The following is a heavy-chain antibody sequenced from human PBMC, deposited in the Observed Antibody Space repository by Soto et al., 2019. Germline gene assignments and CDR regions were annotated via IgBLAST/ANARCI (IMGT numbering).Heavy chain of an antibody. V-gene: IGHV3-30*18. CDR2: ISFDGGNQ. D-gene: IGHD3-10*01. J-gene: IGHJ6*02. CDR1: GFTFGSCG. CDR3: AKAPSGSRYYYYGMDV. Sequence: GGSLRLSCGASGFTFGSCGMHWVRQAPGKGLEWLAVISFDGGNQYYAGSVKGRFTISRDNSKNTLYLQINSLRPEDTAVYYCAKAPSGSRYYYYGMDVWGQGTTVTVSS.